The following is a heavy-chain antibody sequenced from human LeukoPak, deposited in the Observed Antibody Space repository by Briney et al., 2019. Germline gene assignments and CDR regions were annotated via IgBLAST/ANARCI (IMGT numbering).Heavy chain of an antibody. V-gene: IGHV3-21*01. Sequence: GGSLRLSCVGSEFTFRNYSMNWVRQAPGKGLEWVSSISYSSSYKYYADSVKGRFTISRDNAKKSLYLQVNSLTAEDTAIYYCARAPVIVMHDWYFDLWGRGSLVTVSS. D-gene: IGHD3-22*01. CDR3: ARAPVIVMHDWYFDL. CDR1: EFTFRNYS. CDR2: ISYSSSYK. J-gene: IGHJ2*01.